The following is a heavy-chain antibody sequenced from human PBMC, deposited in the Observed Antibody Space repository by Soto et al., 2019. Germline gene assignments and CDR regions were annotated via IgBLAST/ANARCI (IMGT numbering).Heavy chain of an antibody. Sequence: QVQLVESGGGVVQPGRSLRLSCAASGFTFSSYGMHWVRQAPGKGLEWVAVISYDGSNKYYADSVKGRFTISRDNSKNTLYLQMNSLRAEDTAVYYCAKELWFGELLSQALDYWGQGTLVTVSS. V-gene: IGHV3-30*18. J-gene: IGHJ4*02. CDR3: AKELWFGELLSQALDY. CDR2: ISYDGSNK. D-gene: IGHD3-10*01. CDR1: GFTFSSYG.